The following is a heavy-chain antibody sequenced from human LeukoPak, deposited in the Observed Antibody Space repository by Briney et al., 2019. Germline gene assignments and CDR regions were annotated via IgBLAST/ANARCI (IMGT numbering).Heavy chain of an antibody. CDR1: GYSFTTYY. CDR3: ARGGRMTTVVTYYFGY. V-gene: IGHV1-46*01. J-gene: IGHJ4*02. D-gene: IGHD4-23*01. CDR2: INPSGGST. Sequence: ASVKVSCKASGYSFTTYYLHWVRQAPGQGLEWMGIINPSGGSTSYAQNFQGRVTMTRDTSTSTVYMELSSLRSEDTAVYYCARGGRMTTVVTYYFGYWGQGTLVTVSS.